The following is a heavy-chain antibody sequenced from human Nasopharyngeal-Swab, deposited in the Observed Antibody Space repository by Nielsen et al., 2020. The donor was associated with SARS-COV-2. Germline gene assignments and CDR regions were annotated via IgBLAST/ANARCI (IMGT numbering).Heavy chain of an antibody. CDR1: GGSFSGYY. CDR2: INHSGST. J-gene: IGHJ4*02. CDR3: ARGGYSYGPDY. V-gene: IGHV4-34*01. D-gene: IGHD5-18*01. Sequence: SETLSLTCAVYGGSFSGYYWSWIRQPPGKGLEWIGEINHSGSTNYNPSLKSRVTISVDTSKNQFSLKLSSVTAADAAVYYCARGGYSYGPDYWGQGTLVTVSS.